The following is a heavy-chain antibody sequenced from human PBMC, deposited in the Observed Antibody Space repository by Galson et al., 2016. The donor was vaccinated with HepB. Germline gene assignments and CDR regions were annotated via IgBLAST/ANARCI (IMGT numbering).Heavy chain of an antibody. CDR2: INPNSGVT. CDR1: EYSSTDYY. CDR3: AKVADSPGFYYQGRFDY. D-gene: IGHD3-22*01. J-gene: IGHJ4*02. V-gene: IGHV1-2*02. Sequence: SVKVSCKASEYSSTDYYIHWLRQAPGQGLEWMGWINPNSGVTHYAQKFQGRVTLTRDTSVSTAYMEVTSLKSDDTAFYYCAKVADSPGFYYQGRFDYWGQGTLITVSS.